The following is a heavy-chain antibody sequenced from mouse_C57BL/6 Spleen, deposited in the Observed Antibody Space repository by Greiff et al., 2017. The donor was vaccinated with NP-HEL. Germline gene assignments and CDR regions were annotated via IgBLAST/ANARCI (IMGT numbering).Heavy chain of an antibody. CDR3: ARTYGSSPYYAMDY. D-gene: IGHD1-1*01. V-gene: IGHV1-54*01. CDR1: GYAFTNYL. J-gene: IGHJ4*01. Sequence: QVQLKESGAELVRPGTSVKVSCKASGYAFTNYLIEWVKQRPGQGLEWIGVINPGSGGTNYNEKFKGKATLTADKSSSTAYMQLSSLTSEDSAVYFCARTYGSSPYYAMDYWGQGTSVTVSS. CDR2: INPGSGGT.